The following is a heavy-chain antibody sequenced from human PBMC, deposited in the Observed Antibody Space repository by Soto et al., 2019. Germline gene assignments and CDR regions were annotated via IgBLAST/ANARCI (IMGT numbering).Heavy chain of an antibody. CDR2: IIPILGIA. Sequence: QVQLVQSGAEVKKPGSSVKISCKASGGTFSSHTLSWVRPAPGQGLEWMGRIIPILGIANYAQKCQGRGTITADKATSTAYMELSSLRSEDTAGYYCAREAEDYYYYMDVWGKGTTVTVSS. CDR3: AREAEDYYYYMDV. V-gene: IGHV1-69*08. J-gene: IGHJ6*03. CDR1: GGTFSSHT.